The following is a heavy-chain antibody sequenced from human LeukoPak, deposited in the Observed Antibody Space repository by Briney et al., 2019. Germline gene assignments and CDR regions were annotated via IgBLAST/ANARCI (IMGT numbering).Heavy chain of an antibody. V-gene: IGHV3-66*01. CDR2: IYSGGRT. J-gene: IGHJ4*02. CDR1: GFTVSSNY. CDR3: ARESSSGYYLSY. Sequence: GGSLRLSCAASGFTVSSNYMSWVRQAPGKGLEWVSVIYSGGRTYYADSVKGRFTISRDNSKNMLFLQMNSLRAEDTAIYYGARESSSGYYLSYWGQGALVTVSS. D-gene: IGHD3-22*01.